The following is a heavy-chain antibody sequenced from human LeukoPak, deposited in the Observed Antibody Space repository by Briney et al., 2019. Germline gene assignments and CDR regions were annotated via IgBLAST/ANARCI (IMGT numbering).Heavy chain of an antibody. Sequence: QPGGSLRLSCAAFGFIFSDHYMDWFRQPPGKGLEWVGRIRNKAKTHTTEYAASVEGRFTISRDNAKNSLYLQMNSLRAEDTALYYCAKAWDFDYWGQGTLVTVSS. CDR1: GFIFSDHY. CDR2: IRNKAKTHTT. CDR3: AKAWDFDY. J-gene: IGHJ4*02. V-gene: IGHV3-72*01. D-gene: IGHD3-16*01.